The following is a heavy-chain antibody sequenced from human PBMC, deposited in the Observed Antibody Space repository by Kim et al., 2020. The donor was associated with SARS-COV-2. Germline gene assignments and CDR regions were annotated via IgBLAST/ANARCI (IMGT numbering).Heavy chain of an antibody. CDR2: ISTDGNSA. CDR1: GFRFSSYA. J-gene: IGHJ6*03. Sequence: GGSLRLSCAASGFRFSSYAIHWVRQAPGKGLEYVSAISTDGNSAYYADSVKGRFTLSRDNSKNTVYLQMGSLRAEDVAVYYCGRAYFYNYMDVWGKGTS. V-gene: IGHV3-64*02. CDR3: GRAYFYNYMDV.